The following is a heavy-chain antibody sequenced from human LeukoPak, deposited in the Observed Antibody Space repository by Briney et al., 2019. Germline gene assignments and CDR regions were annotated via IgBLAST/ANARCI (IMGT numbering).Heavy chain of an antibody. CDR2: ISAYNGNT. CDR3: AAGTGYWAGYYYYYGMDV. Sequence: ASVTVSCKASGYTFTSYGISWVRQAPGQGLEWMGWISAYNGNTNYAQKLQGRVTMTTDTSTSTAYMELRSLRSDDTAVYYCAAGTGYWAGYYYYYGMDVWGQGTTVTVSS. CDR1: GYTFTSYG. J-gene: IGHJ6*02. V-gene: IGHV1-18*01. D-gene: IGHD3/OR15-3a*01.